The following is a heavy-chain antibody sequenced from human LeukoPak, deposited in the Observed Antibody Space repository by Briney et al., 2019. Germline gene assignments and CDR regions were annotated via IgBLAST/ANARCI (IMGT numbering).Heavy chain of an antibody. CDR1: GFTFSSYA. Sequence: PGGSLRLSCAASGFTFSSYAMHWVRQAPGKGLEWVAVISYDGSNKYYADSVKGRFTISRDNSKNTLYLQMNSLRAEDTAVYYCARAGPENYYYYGMDVWGQGTTVTVSS. J-gene: IGHJ6*02. D-gene: IGHD1-14*01. CDR3: ARAGPENYYYYGMDV. V-gene: IGHV3-30-3*01. CDR2: ISYDGSNK.